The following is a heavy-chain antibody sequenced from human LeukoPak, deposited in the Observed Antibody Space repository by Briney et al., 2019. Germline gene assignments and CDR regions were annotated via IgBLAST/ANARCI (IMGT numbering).Heavy chain of an antibody. CDR2: IKQDGSEK. V-gene: IGHV3-7*02. CDR1: GFTFSRYW. J-gene: IGHJ4*02. CDR3: ATGGSTFGY. D-gene: IGHD2/OR15-2a*01. Sequence: PGGSLRLSCAASGFTFSRYWMNWVRQAPGKGLEWVAEIKQDGSEKYNVDAVKGRFTISRDNAENSLYLQMNSLRDEDTALYYCATGGSTFGYWGQGTLVTVSS.